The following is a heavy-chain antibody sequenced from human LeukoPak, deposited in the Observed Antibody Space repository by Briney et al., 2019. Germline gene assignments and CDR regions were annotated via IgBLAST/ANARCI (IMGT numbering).Heavy chain of an antibody. D-gene: IGHD6-13*01. J-gene: IGHJ4*02. CDR1: GFTFSSYG. CDR2: ISFDGSYK. CDR3: AKDRVTAAGYYFDY. V-gene: IGHV3-30*18. Sequence: GGSLRLSCAASGFTFSSYGMRWVRQAPGKGLEWVAVISFDGSYKYYADSVKGRFTISRDNSKNTLYLQMNSLRAEDTAVYYCAKDRVTAAGYYFDYWGQGTLVTVSS.